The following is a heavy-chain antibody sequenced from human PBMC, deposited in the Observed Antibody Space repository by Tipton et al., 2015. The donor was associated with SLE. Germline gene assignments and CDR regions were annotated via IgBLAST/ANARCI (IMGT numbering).Heavy chain of an antibody. CDR1: GGSFSGYY. D-gene: IGHD6-6*01. CDR2: INHSGNT. CDR3: AREYQTFDAFDI. V-gene: IGHV4-34*01. J-gene: IGHJ3*02. Sequence: TLSLTCAVYGGSFSGYYWSWIRQPPGKGLEWIGEINHSGNTNYNPSLKSRVTISVDTSKKQFSLKLSSVTAADTAVYYCAREYQTFDAFDIWGQGTMVTVSS.